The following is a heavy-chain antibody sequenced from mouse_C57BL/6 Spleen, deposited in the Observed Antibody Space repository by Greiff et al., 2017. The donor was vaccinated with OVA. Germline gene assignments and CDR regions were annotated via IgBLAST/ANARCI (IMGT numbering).Heavy chain of an antibody. CDR1: GYTFTDYE. CDR2: IDPETGGT. Sequence: VQLPQSGAELVRPGASVPLSCPASGYTFTDYELHWVTQTPVPGLEWIGAIDPETGGTAYNQKFKGKATLTADKSSSTAYMELRSLTSEDSAVYYCTRFGLPGFDYCGQGTTLTVSS. CDR3: TRFGLPGFDY. J-gene: IGHJ2*01. D-gene: IGHD2-1*01. V-gene: IGHV1-15*01.